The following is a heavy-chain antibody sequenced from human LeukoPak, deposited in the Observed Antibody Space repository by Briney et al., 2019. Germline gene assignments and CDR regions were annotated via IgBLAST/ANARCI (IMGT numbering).Heavy chain of an antibody. CDR2: ISAYNGNT. Sequence: ASVKVSCKASGYTFTSYGISWVRQAPGQGLEWMGWISAYNGNTNYAQELQGRVTMTTDTSTSTAYMELRSLRSDDTAVYYCARAQSKVFRYSSSWSWFDPWGQGTLVTVSS. J-gene: IGHJ5*02. CDR3: ARAQSKVFRYSSSWSWFDP. CDR1: GYTFTSYG. V-gene: IGHV1-18*01. D-gene: IGHD6-13*01.